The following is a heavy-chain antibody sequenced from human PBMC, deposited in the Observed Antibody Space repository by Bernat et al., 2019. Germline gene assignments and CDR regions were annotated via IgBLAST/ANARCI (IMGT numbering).Heavy chain of an antibody. CDR1: GFTFSSYS. D-gene: IGHD2-2*01. Sequence: EVQLVESGGGLVQPGGSLRLSCAASGFTFSSYSMNWVRQAPGKGLEWVSYISSSSSTIYYDDSVKGRFTISRDNAKHSLYLQMNSLRAEDTAVYYCARDLVVVVPAQASLRYYYYGMDVWGQGTTVTVSS. V-gene: IGHV3-48*01. J-gene: IGHJ6*02. CDR3: ARDLVVVVPAQASLRYYYYGMDV. CDR2: ISSSSSTI.